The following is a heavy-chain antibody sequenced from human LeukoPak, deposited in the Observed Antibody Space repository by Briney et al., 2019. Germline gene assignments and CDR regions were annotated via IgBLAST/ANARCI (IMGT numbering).Heavy chain of an antibody. CDR1: GGSIGFYY. CDR2: VYYNGSS. J-gene: IGHJ4*02. CDR3: ARSIKRGLFDY. V-gene: IGHV4-59*01. Sequence: SETLSLTCTVSGGSIGFYYWNWIRQPPGKGLEWIGCVYYNGSSNYNPSLKSRVTISVDTSKIQFSLKLSSVTAADTAVYYCARSIKRGLFDYWGQGSLVTVSS. D-gene: IGHD3-10*01.